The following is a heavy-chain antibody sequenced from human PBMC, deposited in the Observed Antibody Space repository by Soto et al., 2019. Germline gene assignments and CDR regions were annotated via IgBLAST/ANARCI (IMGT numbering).Heavy chain of an antibody. CDR1: GYTFTSYD. J-gene: IGHJ4*02. D-gene: IGHD2-2*01. Sequence: ASVKVSCKASGYTFTSYDINWVRQATGQGLEWMGWMNPNSGNTGYAQKFQGRVTMTRNTSISTAYMELSSLRSEDTAVYYCARVPFYCSSTSCYDYYFDYWGQGTLVTVSS. CDR3: ARVPFYCSSTSCYDYYFDY. V-gene: IGHV1-8*01. CDR2: MNPNSGNT.